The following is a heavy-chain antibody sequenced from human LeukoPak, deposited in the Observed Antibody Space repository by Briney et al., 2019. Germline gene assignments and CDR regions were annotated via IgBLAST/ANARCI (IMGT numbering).Heavy chain of an antibody. CDR2: INHSGST. D-gene: IGHD4-17*01. V-gene: IGHV4-34*01. J-gene: IGHJ4*02. Sequence: SETLSLTCAVYGGSFSGYYWSWIRQPPGKGLEWIGEINHSGSTNYNPSLKSRVTISVDTSKNQFSLKLSSVTAADTAVYYCASSGDYVPLYYFDYWGQGTLVPVSS. CDR1: GGSFSGYY. CDR3: ASSGDYVPLYYFDY.